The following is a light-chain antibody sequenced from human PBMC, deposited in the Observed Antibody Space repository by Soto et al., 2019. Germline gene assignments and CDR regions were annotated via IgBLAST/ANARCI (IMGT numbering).Light chain of an antibody. CDR2: VAS. V-gene: IGKV1-9*01. CDR3: QQLNSYPIT. J-gene: IGKJ5*01. CDR1: QGISSH. Sequence: DIQLTQSPSFLSASVGDRVTITCRASQGISSHLAWYQQQPGKAPKLLIYVASTLQSGVPSRFSGSGSGTEFTLTISVLQPEDFASYYCQQLNSYPITFGQGTRLEIK.